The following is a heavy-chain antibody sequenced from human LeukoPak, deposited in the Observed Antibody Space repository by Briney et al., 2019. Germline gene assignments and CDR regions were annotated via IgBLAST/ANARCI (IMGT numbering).Heavy chain of an antibody. CDR1: GYTFTGYY. CDR2: SNPNSGGT. D-gene: IGHD5-24*01. CDR3: ARDGVAGLDG. J-gene: IGHJ4*02. V-gene: IGHV1-2*02. Sequence: GASVNLSCKASGYTFTGYYMHCVRQAPGQGLEWMGWSNPNSGGTNYAQKFQGRVTMTRDTSISTAYMELSRLRSDDTAVYYCARDGVAGLDGWGQGTLVTVSS.